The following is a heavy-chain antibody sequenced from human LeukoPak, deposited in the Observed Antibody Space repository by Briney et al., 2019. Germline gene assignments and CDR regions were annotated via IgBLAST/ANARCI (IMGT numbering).Heavy chain of an antibody. CDR1: GGSFSGYY. CDR3: ARGRVNVLRYFDWSTPPYNWFDP. CDR2: INHSGST. V-gene: IGHV4-34*01. J-gene: IGHJ5*02. D-gene: IGHD3-9*01. Sequence: SETLSLTCAVYGGSFSGYYWSWIRQPPGKGLEWIGEINHSGSTNYNPSLKSRVTISVDTSKNQFSLKLSSATAADTAVYYCARGRVNVLRYFDWSTPPYNWFDPWGQGTLVTVSS.